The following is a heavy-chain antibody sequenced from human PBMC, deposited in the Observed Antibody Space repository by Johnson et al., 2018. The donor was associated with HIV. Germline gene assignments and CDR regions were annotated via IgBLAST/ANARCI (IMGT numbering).Heavy chain of an antibody. CDR3: ATGGSSWFPDAFDI. Sequence: VQLVESGGGLVQPGRSLRLSCAASGFTFDDYAMHWVRQAPGKGLEWVSGISWHSGSIGYADSVKGRFTISRDNAKNSLYLQMNSLRAEDTALYSCATGGSSWFPDAFDIWGQGTMITVSS. CDR1: GFTFDDYA. D-gene: IGHD6-13*01. J-gene: IGHJ3*02. V-gene: IGHV3-9*01. CDR2: ISWHSGSI.